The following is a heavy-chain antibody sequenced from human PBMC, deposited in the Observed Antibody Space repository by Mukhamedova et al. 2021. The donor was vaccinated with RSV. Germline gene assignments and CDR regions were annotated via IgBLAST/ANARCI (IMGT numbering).Heavy chain of an antibody. V-gene: IGHV4-59*01. Sequence: SWVRQPPGKSLEWLGYIYYTGSTTYNPSLRSRVTMSVDTSKNQFSLKLTSVTAADTAIYYCARDLVDTANFYFYGMDVLGLGTTV. J-gene: IGHJ6*02. D-gene: IGHD5-18*01. CDR2: IYYTGST. CDR3: ARDLVDTANFYFYGMDV.